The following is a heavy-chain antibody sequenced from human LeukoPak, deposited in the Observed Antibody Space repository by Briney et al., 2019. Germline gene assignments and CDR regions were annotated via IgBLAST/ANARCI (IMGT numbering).Heavy chain of an antibody. CDR3: AREGIAAAPGAFDI. J-gene: IGHJ3*02. CDR2: INPNSGGT. CDR1: GYTFTGYY. Sequence: ASVKVSCKASGYTFTGYYMHWVRQAPGQGLEWMGWINPNSGGTNYAQKFQGRVTMTRDTSISTAYMELSRLRSDDTAVYYCAREGIAAAPGAFDIWGQGTMVTVSS. V-gene: IGHV1-2*02. D-gene: IGHD6-13*01.